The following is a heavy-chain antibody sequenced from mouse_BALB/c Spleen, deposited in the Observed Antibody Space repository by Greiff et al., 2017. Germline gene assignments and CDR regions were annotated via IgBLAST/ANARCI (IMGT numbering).Heavy chain of an antibody. CDR1: GFTFSSFG. CDR2: ISSGSSTI. Sequence: EVHLVESGGGLVQPGGSRKLSCAASGFTFSSFGMHWVRQAPEKGLEWVAYISSGSSTIYYADTVKGRFTISRDNPKNTLFLQMTSLRSEDTAMYYCARPRLSYYAMDYWGQGTSVTVSS. CDR3: ARPRLSYYAMDY. D-gene: IGHD6-1*01. V-gene: IGHV5-17*02. J-gene: IGHJ4*01.